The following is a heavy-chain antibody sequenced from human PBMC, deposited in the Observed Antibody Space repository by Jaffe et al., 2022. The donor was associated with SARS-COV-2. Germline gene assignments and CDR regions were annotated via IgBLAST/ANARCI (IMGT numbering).Heavy chain of an antibody. V-gene: IGHV4-39*01. D-gene: IGHD3-10*01. J-gene: IGHJ5*02. Sequence: QLQLQESGPGLVKPSETLSLTCTVSGGSISSSSYYWGWIRQPPGKGLEWIGSIYYSGSTYYNPSLKSRVTISVDTSKNQFSLKLSSVTAADTAVYYCARHRGRRGVWFDPWGQGTLVTVSS. CDR1: GGSISSSSYY. CDR2: IYYSGST. CDR3: ARHRGRRGVWFDP.